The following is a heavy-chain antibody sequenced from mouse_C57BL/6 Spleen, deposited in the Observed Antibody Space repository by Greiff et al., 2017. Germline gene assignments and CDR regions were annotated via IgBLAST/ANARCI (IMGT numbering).Heavy chain of an antibody. CDR2: IYPGSGST. J-gene: IGHJ2*01. V-gene: IGHV1-55*01. CDR3: ARGGYSRFDY. D-gene: IGHD2-12*01. CDR1: GYTFPSYW. Sequence: QVQLQQPGAELVKPGASVKMSCKASGYTFPSYWLTWVKQRPGQGLEWIGDIYPGSGSTNYNEKFKSKATLTVDTSSSTAYMQLSSLTSEDSAVYYCARGGYSRFDYWGQGTTLTVSS.